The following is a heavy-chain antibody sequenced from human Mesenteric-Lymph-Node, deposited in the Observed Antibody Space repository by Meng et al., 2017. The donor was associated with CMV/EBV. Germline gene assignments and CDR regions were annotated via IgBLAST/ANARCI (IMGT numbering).Heavy chain of an antibody. CDR2: ITSSGTSA. CDR1: GFTFSSYE. J-gene: IGHJ6*02. CDR3: AKDRLSVVPAADYYYYRMDV. V-gene: IGHV3-48*03. Sequence: GESLKISCAASGFTFSSYEMNWIRQAPGKGLEWVSYITSSGTSAYYADSVRGRFTISRDNSKNSLYLQMISLRAEDTAVYYCAKDRLSVVPAADYYYYRMDVWGQGTTVTVFS. D-gene: IGHD2-2*01.